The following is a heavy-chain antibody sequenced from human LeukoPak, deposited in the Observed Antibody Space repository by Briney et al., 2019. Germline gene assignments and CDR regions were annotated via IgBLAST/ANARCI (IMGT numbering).Heavy chain of an antibody. CDR2: IYYSGST. V-gene: IGHV4-59*12. D-gene: IGHD1-1*01. CDR1: GGSISSYY. CDR3: ARGRGRVRYYYYYYMDV. Sequence: SETLSLTCTVSGGSISSYYWSWIRQPPGKGLEWIGYIYYSGSTNYNPSLKSRVTISVDTSKNQFSLKLSSVTAADTAVYYCARGRGRVRYYYYYYMDVWGKGTTVTVSS. J-gene: IGHJ6*03.